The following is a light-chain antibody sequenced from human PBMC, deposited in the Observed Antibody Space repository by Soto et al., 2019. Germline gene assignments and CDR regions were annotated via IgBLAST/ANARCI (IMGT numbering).Light chain of an antibody. CDR2: GAS. J-gene: IGKJ1*01. CDR1: QSVSSN. V-gene: IGKV3-15*01. CDR3: QQYNNWLWT. Sequence: EIVMTQSPGTLSVSPGESATLSCRASQSVSSNLAWYQQKPGQAPRLLIYGASTRASGIPARFSGSGSETEFTLTITSLQSEDFAVYYCQQYNNWLWTFGQGTKVEIK.